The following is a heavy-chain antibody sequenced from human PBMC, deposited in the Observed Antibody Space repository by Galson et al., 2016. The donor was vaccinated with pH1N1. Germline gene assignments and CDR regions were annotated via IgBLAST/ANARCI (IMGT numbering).Heavy chain of an antibody. CDR1: GDSVSGNSAT. Sequence: CAISGDSVSGNSATWNWIRQSPSRGLEWLGRTYYRSKWYNDYAESVKSRIIISPDTSKNQLSLQLNSVTPADTAVYYCARGVIDYDFWSGYQDHAAFDIWGQGTMVIVSS. CDR3: ARGVIDYDFWSGYQDHAAFDI. J-gene: IGHJ3*02. D-gene: IGHD3-3*01. CDR2: TYYRSKWYN. V-gene: IGHV6-1*01.